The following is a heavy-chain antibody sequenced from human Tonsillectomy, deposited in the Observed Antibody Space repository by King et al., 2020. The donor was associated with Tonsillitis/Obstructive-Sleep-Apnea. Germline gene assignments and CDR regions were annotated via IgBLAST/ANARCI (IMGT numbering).Heavy chain of an antibody. CDR1: GFTFGDYA. V-gene: IGHV3-9*01. D-gene: IGHD2-2*01. CDR2: ISWNSDNI. CDR3: AKGGCSTICCYNWGY. Sequence: VQLVESGGGLVQPGRSLRLSCAASGFTFGDYAMHWVRQAPGKGLEWVSSISWNSDNIDYGDSVKGRFTISRDNAKDSLYLQMNSLRAEDTAVYYCAKGGCSTICCYNWGYWGQGTLVTVSS. J-gene: IGHJ4*02.